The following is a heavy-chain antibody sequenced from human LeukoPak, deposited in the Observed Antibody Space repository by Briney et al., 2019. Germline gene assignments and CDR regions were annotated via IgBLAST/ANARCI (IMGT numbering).Heavy chain of an antibody. CDR3: ARGSRFGVVGRDAFDI. CDR1: GFTFSSYW. CDR2: INNDGSST. J-gene: IGHJ3*02. Sequence: GGSLRLSCAASGFTFSSYWMHWVRQAPGKGLVWVSRINNDGSSTNYADSVEGRFTISRDNAKNSLYLQMNSLRAEDTAVYYCARGSRFGVVGRDAFDIWGQGTMVTVSS. V-gene: IGHV3-74*01. D-gene: IGHD3-3*01.